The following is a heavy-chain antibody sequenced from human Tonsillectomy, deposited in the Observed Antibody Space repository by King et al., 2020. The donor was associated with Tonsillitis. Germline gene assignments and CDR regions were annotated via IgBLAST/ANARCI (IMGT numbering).Heavy chain of an antibody. CDR1: GFTVSSNY. J-gene: IGHJ4*02. V-gene: IGHV3-53*01. D-gene: IGHD1-26*01. CDR3: APTLGVGPPGNPDY. CDR2: FYSGGST. Sequence: VQLVESGGGLIQPGGSLRLSCAASGFTVSSNYMSWVRQAPGKGLEWVSVFYSGGSTYYADSVKGRFTISRDNSKNTLYLQMNSLRAEDTAVYYCAPTLGVGPPGNPDYWGQGPLVTVSS.